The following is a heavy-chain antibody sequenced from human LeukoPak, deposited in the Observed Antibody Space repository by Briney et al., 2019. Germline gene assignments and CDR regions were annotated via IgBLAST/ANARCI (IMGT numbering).Heavy chain of an antibody. D-gene: IGHD5/OR15-5a*01. CDR1: GFTFSSYW. Sequence: GGSLRLSCAASGFTFSSYWMSWVRQAPGKGLEWVANIKQDGSEKYYVDSVKGRFTISRDNSKNTLYLQMNSLRAEDTAVYYCARDTLRFDYYYMDVWGKGTTVTVSS. J-gene: IGHJ6*03. V-gene: IGHV3-7*01. CDR2: IKQDGSEK. CDR3: ARDTLRFDYYYMDV.